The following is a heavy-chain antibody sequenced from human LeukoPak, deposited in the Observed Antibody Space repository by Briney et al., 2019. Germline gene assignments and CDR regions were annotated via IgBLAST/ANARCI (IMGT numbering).Heavy chain of an antibody. J-gene: IGHJ5*02. CDR2: IYYSGST. CDR3: ARVDSSGYYGLDWFDP. Sequence: KPSETLSLTCTVSGGSISSYYWSWIRQPPGKGLEWIGYIYYSGSTNYNPSLKSRVTISVDTSKNQFSLKLSSVTAADTAVYYCARVDSSGYYGLDWFDPWGQGTLVTVSS. D-gene: IGHD3-22*01. CDR1: GGSISSYY. V-gene: IGHV4-59*01.